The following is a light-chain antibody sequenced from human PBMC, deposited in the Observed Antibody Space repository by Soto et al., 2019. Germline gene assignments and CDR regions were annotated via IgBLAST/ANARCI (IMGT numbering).Light chain of an antibody. J-gene: IGLJ3*02. CDR3: QTWVTGPPWV. V-gene: IGLV4-69*01. CDR2: LNSDGTH. Sequence: QSVLTQSPSASASLGASVTLTCTLSSGHSTYAIAWHQQQSEKGPRYLMKLNSDGTHSKGDGIPDRFSGSSSGAERYLTISSLQSEDEADYYCQTWVTGPPWVFGGGTKLTVL. CDR1: SGHSTYA.